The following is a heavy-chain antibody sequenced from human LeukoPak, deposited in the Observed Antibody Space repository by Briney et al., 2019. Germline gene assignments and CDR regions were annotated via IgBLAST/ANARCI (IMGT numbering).Heavy chain of an antibody. J-gene: IGHJ5*02. CDR1: GGSISSYY. CDR2: LYISAIT. D-gene: IGHD2-8*01. Sequence: SETLSLTCTVPGGSISSYYWNWIRQPAGKGLEWIGRLYISAITNYNPSLKSRVTMSVDTSKNQFSLELSSVTAADTAVYYCAGGMDWFDPWGQGTLVTVSS. V-gene: IGHV4-4*07. CDR3: AGGMDWFDP.